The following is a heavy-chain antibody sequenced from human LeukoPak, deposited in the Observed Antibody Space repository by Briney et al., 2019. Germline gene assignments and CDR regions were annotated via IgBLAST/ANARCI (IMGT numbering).Heavy chain of an antibody. CDR2: IWYDGSNK. CDR1: GFTFSSYG. CDR3: VRDRYSSGWFDY. Sequence: PGGSLRLSCAASGFTFSSYGMHWVRQAPGKGLEWVALIWYDGSNKYYADSVKGRFTISRDNAKNSLYLQMNSLRAEDTAVYYCVRDRYSSGWFDYWGQGTLVTVSS. D-gene: IGHD6-19*01. J-gene: IGHJ4*02. V-gene: IGHV3-33*01.